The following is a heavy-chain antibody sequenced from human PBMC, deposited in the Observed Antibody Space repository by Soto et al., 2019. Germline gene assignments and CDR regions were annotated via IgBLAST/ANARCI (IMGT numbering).Heavy chain of an antibody. D-gene: IGHD3-3*01. CDR3: ARGQRFSDWFDP. Sequence: NPSETLSLTCTFSCGSMISYYWTWIRQPAGKGLEWIGRVYSSGGTHYNPSLKSRVTISLDTSKNQFSLRLLSVTDADTAVYYCARGQRFSDWFDPWGQGTLVTVSS. V-gene: IGHV4-4*07. J-gene: IGHJ5*02. CDR2: VYSSGGT. CDR1: CGSMISYY.